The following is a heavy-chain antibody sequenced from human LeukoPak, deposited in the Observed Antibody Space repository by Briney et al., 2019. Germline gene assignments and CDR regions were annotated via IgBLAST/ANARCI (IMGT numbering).Heavy chain of an antibody. CDR2: ISAYNGNT. D-gene: IGHD3-22*01. CDR3: ARDYPIPATHYYDSSGTEIFDY. J-gene: IGHJ4*02. CDR1: RGTFSSYG. V-gene: IGHV1-18*01. Sequence: ASVKVSCKASRGTFSSYGISWVRQAPGQGLEWMGWISAYNGNTNYAQKLQGRVTMTTDTSTSTAYMELRSLRSDDTAVYYCARDYPIPATHYYDSSGTEIFDYWGQGTLVTVSS.